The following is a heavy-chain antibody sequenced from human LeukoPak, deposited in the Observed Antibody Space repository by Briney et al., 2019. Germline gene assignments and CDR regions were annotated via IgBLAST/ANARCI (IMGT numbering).Heavy chain of an antibody. CDR1: GFTFSSYA. CDR2: ISAGGSNT. D-gene: IGHD3-9*01. Sequence: GGSLRLSCAPSGFTFSSYAMTWVRQAPGKGLEWVSTISAGGSNTYYADSVKGRFTISRDNSKNTLFLQMNSLRAEDTAVYYCARDHDILTGYGPSLGYWGQGTLVTVSS. V-gene: IGHV3-23*01. J-gene: IGHJ4*02. CDR3: ARDHDILTGYGPSLGY.